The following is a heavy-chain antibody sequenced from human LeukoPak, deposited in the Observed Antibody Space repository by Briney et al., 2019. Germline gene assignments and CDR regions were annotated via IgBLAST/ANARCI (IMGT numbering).Heavy chain of an antibody. V-gene: IGHV3-33*01. J-gene: IGHJ4*02. Sequence: PGGSLRLSCTASGITFRNYGMHWVRQAPGKGLEWVELIYYDGSDKYYADSVKGRFTISRDNSKNILYLQMNSLRAEDTAVYYCATITGSYYKPDSWGQGTLVTVSS. CDR1: GITFRNYG. D-gene: IGHD3-10*01. CDR2: IYYDGSDK. CDR3: ATITGSYYKPDS.